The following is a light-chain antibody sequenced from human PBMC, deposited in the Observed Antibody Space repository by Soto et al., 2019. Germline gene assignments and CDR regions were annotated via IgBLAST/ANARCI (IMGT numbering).Light chain of an antibody. CDR3: LQIYSYPWT. V-gene: IGKV1-17*01. J-gene: IGKJ1*01. CDR2: AAS. CDR1: QDIRSD. Sequence: DIQMTQSPSSLSASVGDRVTITCRASQDIRSDLGWYQQKPGKAPKRLIYAASSSQSGVPSRFSGSGSGTEFTLTIRSLQPEDFATYYCLQIYSYPWTFGQGTKVEIK.